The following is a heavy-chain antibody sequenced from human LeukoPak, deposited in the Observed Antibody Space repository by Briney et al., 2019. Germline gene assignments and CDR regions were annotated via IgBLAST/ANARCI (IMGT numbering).Heavy chain of an antibody. D-gene: IGHD6-6*01. V-gene: IGHV4-59*08. CDR2: IYYTGST. CDR1: GGSISSYY. Sequence: PSETLSLTCTVSGGSISSYYWSWIRQPPGKGLEWIGYIYYTGSTNYNPSLKSRVTMFVDMSKNQFSLRLSSIFEGETAVYYCARRRAYSSSSPFDYWGQGTLVTVSS. J-gene: IGHJ4*02. CDR3: ARRRAYSSSSPFDY.